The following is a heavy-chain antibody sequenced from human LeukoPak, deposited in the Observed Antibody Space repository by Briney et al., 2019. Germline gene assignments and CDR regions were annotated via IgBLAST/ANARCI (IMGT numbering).Heavy chain of an antibody. J-gene: IGHJ4*02. CDR2: IYYSEST. Sequence: PSETLSLTCSVSGGSISSSSDYWGWIRQPPGKGLEWMGSIYYSESTYYNPSLRSRVTISVDTSKNQISLKLSSVTAADTAVYYCARTYCRGGSCHFDYWGQGTLVTVSS. CDR3: ARTYCRGGSCHFDY. D-gene: IGHD2-15*01. CDR1: GGSISSSSDY. V-gene: IGHV4-39*07.